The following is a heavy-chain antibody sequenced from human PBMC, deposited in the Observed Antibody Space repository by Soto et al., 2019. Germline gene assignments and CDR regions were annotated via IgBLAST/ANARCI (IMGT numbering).Heavy chain of an antibody. CDR2: FDPEDAEI. V-gene: IGHV1-24*01. CDR3: AGITMIVVGAYGMDV. J-gene: IGHJ6*02. CDR1: GYTLTELS. Sequence: GASVKVSCKVSGYTLTELSMHWVRQAPGKGLEWMGGFDPEDAEINYAQKFQGRVTMTEDTSTDTAYMELSSLRSEDTAVYYCAGITMIVVGAYGMDVWGQGTTVTVSS. D-gene: IGHD3-22*01.